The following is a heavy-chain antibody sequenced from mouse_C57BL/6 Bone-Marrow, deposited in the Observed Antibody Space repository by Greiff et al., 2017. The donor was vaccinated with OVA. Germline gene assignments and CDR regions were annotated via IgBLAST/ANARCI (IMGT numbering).Heavy chain of an antibody. V-gene: IGHV1-80*01. CDR1: GYAFSSYW. J-gene: IGHJ4*01. Sequence: VQLQQSGAELVKPGASVKISCKASGYAFSSYWMNWVKQRPGKGLEWIGQIYPGDGDTNYNGKFKGKATLTADKSSSTAYMQRSSLTSEDSAVYFCARSGYYGSSYVKAMDYWGQGTSVTVSS. CDR2: IYPGDGDT. D-gene: IGHD1-1*01. CDR3: ARSGYYGSSYVKAMDY.